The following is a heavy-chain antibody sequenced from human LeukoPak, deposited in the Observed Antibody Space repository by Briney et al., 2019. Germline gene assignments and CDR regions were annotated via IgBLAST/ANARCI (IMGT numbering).Heavy chain of an antibody. CDR1: GGSISSYY. Sequence: SETLSLTCTVSGGSISSYYWSWIRQPPGKGLEWIGYIYYSGSTNYNPSLKSRVTISVDTSKNQFSLKLSSVTAADTAVYYCAREHYYYGSGGYYKVYYFDYWGQGTLVTVSS. CDR3: AREHYYYGSGGYYKVYYFDY. J-gene: IGHJ4*02. V-gene: IGHV4-59*01. CDR2: IYYSGST. D-gene: IGHD3-10*01.